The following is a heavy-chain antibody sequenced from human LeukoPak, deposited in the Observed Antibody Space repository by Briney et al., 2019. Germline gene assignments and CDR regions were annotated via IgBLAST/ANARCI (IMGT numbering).Heavy chain of an antibody. CDR1: GFTFSSYS. D-gene: IGHD4-23*01. J-gene: IGHJ4*02. V-gene: IGHV3-48*01. CDR3: ARDSADYGGTPFDY. CDR2: ISSSSSTI. Sequence: GGSLRLSCAASGFTFSSYSMNWVRQAPGKGLEWVSYISSSSSTIYYADSVKGRFTISRDNAKNSLYLQMNSLRAEDTAVYYCARDSADYGGTPFDYWGQGTLVTVSS.